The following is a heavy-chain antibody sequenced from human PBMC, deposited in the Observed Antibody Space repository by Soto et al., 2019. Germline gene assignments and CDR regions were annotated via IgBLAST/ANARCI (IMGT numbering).Heavy chain of an antibody. D-gene: IGHD2-2*01. CDR2: TYYRSKWYN. Sequence: SQTLSLTCAISGDSVSSNSAAWNWIRQSPSRGLEWLGRTYYRSKWYNDYAVSVKSRITINPDTSKNQFSLQLNSVTPEDTAVYYCARGVHCSSTSCYDYPNFEYWGRGTLVTVSS. CDR3: ARGVHCSSTSCYDYPNFEY. J-gene: IGHJ4*02. V-gene: IGHV6-1*01. CDR1: GDSVSSNSAA.